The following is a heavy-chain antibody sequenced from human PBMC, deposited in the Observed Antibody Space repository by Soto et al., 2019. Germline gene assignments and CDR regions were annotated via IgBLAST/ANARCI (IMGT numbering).Heavy chain of an antibody. CDR2: IKQDGSEK. J-gene: IGHJ6*02. CDR3: ARELEYCSSTSCYRGYYGMDV. D-gene: IGHD2-2*01. V-gene: IGHV3-7*01. CDR1: GFTFSSYG. Sequence: SLRLSCAASGFTFSSYGMHWVRQAPGRGLEWVANIKQDGSEKYYVDSVKGRFTISRDNAKNSLYLQMNSLRAEDTAVYYCARELEYCSSTSCYRGYYGMDVWGQGTTVTVSS.